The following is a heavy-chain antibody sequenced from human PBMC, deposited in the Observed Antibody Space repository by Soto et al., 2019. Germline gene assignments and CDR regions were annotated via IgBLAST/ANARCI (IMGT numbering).Heavy chain of an antibody. V-gene: IGHV3-7*01. J-gene: IGHJ6*02. D-gene: IGHD2-2*01. CDR2: IKQDGSEK. CDR1: GFTFSSYW. Sequence: PGGSLRLSCAAPGFTFSSYWMSWVRQAPGKGLEWAANIKQDGSEKYYVDSVKGRFTISRDNAKNSLYLQMNSLRAEDTAVYYCARDPSIVLVPAATYYYYYYGMDVWGQGNTVTVSS. CDR3: ARDPSIVLVPAATYYYYYYGMDV.